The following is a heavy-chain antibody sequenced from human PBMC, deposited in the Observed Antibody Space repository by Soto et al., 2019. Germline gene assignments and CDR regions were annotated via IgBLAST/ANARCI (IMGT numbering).Heavy chain of an antibody. J-gene: IGHJ6*02. D-gene: IGHD3-3*01. CDR1: GGSFSGYY. CDR2: INHSGST. Sequence: SETLSLTCAVYGGSFSGYYWSWIRQPPGKGLEWIGEINHSGSTNYNPSLKSRVTISVDTSKNQFSLKLSSVTAADTAVYYCARGTFWSRPPYYYCYGMDVWGQGTTVTVSS. V-gene: IGHV4-34*01. CDR3: ARGTFWSRPPYYYCYGMDV.